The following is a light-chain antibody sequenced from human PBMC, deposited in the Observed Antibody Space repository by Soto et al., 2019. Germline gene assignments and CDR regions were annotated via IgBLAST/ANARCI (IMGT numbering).Light chain of an antibody. Sequence: PGERATLSCRASHNVNTNVAWYQQRPGQPPRLLIYDASTRASDVPGRFSGSGSGREFTLTISSLQSEDFAIYSCHQYNSWPWTFGQGTKVDIK. V-gene: IGKV3-15*01. CDR1: HNVNTN. CDR3: HQYNSWPWT. J-gene: IGKJ1*01. CDR2: DAS.